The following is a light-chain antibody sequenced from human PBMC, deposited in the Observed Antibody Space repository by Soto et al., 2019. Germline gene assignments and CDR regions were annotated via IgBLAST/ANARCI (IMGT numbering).Light chain of an antibody. V-gene: IGKV3-11*01. Sequence: EIVLTHSPAPLSLSPGERSTLSFRAIQSVSSYLAWYQQKPGQSPRLLIYDASNRATGIPARFSGRGSGTDFTLTISSLEPDDFAVYCCQQRRNWPITFGQGTRLEIK. CDR1: QSVSSY. CDR2: DAS. J-gene: IGKJ5*01. CDR3: QQRRNWPIT.